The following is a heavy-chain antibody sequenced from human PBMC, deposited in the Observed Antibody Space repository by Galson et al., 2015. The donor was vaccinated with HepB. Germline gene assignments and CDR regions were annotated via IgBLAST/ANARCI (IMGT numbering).Heavy chain of an antibody. J-gene: IGHJ4*02. CDR3: ARDLGDVGQWLGSFDF. CDR2: ISSSSYI. V-gene: IGHV3-21*01. CDR1: GFTFSSYS. D-gene: IGHD6-19*01. Sequence: SLRLSCAASGFTFSSYSMNWVRQAPGKGLEWVSSISSSSYIYHADSVKGRFTISRDNAKNSLYLQMNSLRAEDTALYYCARDLGDVGQWLGSFDFWGQGTLVIVSS.